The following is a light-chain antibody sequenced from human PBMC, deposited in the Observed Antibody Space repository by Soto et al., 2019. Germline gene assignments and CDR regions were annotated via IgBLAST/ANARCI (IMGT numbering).Light chain of an antibody. CDR2: GAS. CDR1: QSVSSN. CDR3: QQYNNWPPT. V-gene: IGKV3-15*01. Sequence: TLSVSPGERATLSCRASQSVSSNLAWYQQKPGQAPRLLIYGASTRATGIPARFSGSGSGTEFTLTISSLQSEDFAVYYCQQYNNWPPTFGGGTKVDIK. J-gene: IGKJ4*01.